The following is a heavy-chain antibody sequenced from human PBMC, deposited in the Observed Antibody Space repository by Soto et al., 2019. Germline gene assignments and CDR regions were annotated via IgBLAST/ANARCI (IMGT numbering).Heavy chain of an antibody. D-gene: IGHD6-19*01. Sequence: SETLSLTCTVSGVSISGSVNYWGWIRQPPGKGLEWIGSVYHSGTTYYNPSLKGRVTVSADTSKNHFSLRLSSVTAADTAVYYCAATSSGGSLAGDYWGRGILVTVSS. V-gene: IGHV4-39*02. CDR3: AATSSGGSLAGDY. J-gene: IGHJ4*02. CDR2: VYHSGTT. CDR1: GVSISGSVNY.